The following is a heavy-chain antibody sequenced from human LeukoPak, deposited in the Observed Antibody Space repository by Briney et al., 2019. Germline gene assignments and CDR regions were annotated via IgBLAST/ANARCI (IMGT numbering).Heavy chain of an antibody. CDR1: GYTFTSYG. Sequence: GASVKVSCKASGYTFTSYGISWVRQAPGKGLEWMGWISAYNGNTNYAQKLQGRVTMTTDTSTGTAYMELRSLRSDDTAVYYCARGISVAIFGGTGNWFDPWGQGTLVTVSS. V-gene: IGHV1-18*01. D-gene: IGHD3-3*01. CDR2: ISAYNGNT. J-gene: IGHJ5*02. CDR3: ARGISVAIFGGTGNWFDP.